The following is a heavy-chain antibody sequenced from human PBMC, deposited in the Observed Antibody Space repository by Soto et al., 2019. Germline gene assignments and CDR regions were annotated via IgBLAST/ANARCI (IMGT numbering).Heavy chain of an antibody. CDR2: IYHSGST. Sequence: QLQLQESGSGLVKASQTLSLTCDVSGGSISTGGYSWNWIRQPPGKGLEWVGYIYHSGSTYDNPSLKSRVTMSVNRSKNQFSLNLTSVTAADTAVYFCARGHYRYPMDVWGQGTTVTVSS. CDR1: GGSISTGGYS. CDR3: ARGHYRYPMDV. V-gene: IGHV4-30-2*01. J-gene: IGHJ6*02.